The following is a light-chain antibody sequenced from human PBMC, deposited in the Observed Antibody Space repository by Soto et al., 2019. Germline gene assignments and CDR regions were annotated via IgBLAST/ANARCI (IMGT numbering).Light chain of an antibody. J-gene: IGKJ1*01. CDR2: AAS. CDR1: QGISSY. Sequence: AIRMTQSPSSLSASTGDRVTITCRASQGISSYLAWYQQKPGNXPKLLIHAASTLQXGVPSRLRGSGYGTDFTPTISCLQSEDFATYSCQRYYSYPQAFGQGTKGYI. V-gene: IGKV1-8*01. CDR3: QRYYSYPQA.